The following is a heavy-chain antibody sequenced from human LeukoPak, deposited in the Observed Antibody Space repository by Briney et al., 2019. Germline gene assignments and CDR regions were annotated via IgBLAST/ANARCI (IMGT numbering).Heavy chain of an antibody. CDR2: INTDGSSI. CDR1: GFTLGGYK. CDR3: TRETGWGPGY. V-gene: IGHV3-74*01. Sequence: QTGGSLRLSCAASGFTLGGYKMHWIPQAPGKGLAWVARINTDGSSITYADSVKGRFAISRDNAKNTLYLQMDSLRDEDTAVYYCTRETGWGPGYWGQGTLVTVSS. D-gene: IGHD6-19*01. J-gene: IGHJ4*02.